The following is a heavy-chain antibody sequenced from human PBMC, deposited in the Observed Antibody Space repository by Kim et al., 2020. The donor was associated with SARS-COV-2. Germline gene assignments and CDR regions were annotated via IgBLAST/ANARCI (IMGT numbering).Heavy chain of an antibody. CDR1: GDSVSSNRVA. J-gene: IGHJ4*02. Sequence: SQTLSLTCAISGDSVSSNRVAWNWIRQSPSRGLEWLGRTYYRSKFYNNYAESVKSRITINTDIFKNQFSLQLNSVTPEDTAVYYCARALGDHSSPLGYWGQRTPVTVSS. V-gene: IGHV6-1*01. CDR3: ARALGDHSSPLGY. D-gene: IGHD6-13*01. CDR2: TYYRSKFYN.